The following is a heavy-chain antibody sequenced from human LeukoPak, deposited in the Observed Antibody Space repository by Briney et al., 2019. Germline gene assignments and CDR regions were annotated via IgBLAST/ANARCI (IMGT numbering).Heavy chain of an antibody. CDR3: ARGAYCSGGSCYGHFDY. Sequence: RASVKVSCKASGYTFTGYYMHWVRQAPGQGLEWMGWINPNSGGTNYAQKFQGRVTMTRDTSISTAYMELSRLRSEDTAVYYCARGAYCSGGSCYGHFDYWGQGTLVTVSS. J-gene: IGHJ4*02. V-gene: IGHV1-2*02. D-gene: IGHD2-15*01. CDR1: GYTFTGYY. CDR2: INPNSGGT.